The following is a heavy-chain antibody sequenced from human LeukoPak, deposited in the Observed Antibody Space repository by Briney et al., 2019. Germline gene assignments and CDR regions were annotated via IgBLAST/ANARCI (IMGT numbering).Heavy chain of an antibody. CDR2: ISSSSSYI. CDR3: AREVTTVVTRFFDY. Sequence: GGSLRLSCAASGFTFSSYSMNWVRQAPGKGLEWVSSISSSSSYIYYADSVKGRFTISRDNAKNSLYLQMNSLRAEDKAVYYCAREVTTVVTRFFDYWGQGTLVTVSS. V-gene: IGHV3-21*01. D-gene: IGHD4-23*01. J-gene: IGHJ4*02. CDR1: GFTFSSYS.